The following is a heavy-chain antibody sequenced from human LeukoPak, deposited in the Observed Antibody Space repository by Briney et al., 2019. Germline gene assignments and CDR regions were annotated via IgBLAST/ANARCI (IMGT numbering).Heavy chain of an antibody. J-gene: IGHJ5*02. V-gene: IGHV1-18*01. CDR1: GYTFTSYG. CDR2: ISAYNGNT. CDR3: ARLVYYDSSGYYYLWFDP. Sequence: GASVKVSCKASGYTFTSYGISWVRQASGQGLEWMGWISAYNGNTNYAQKLQGRVTMTTDTSTSTAYMELRSLRSDDTAVYYCARLVYYDSSGYYYLWFDPWGQGTLVTVSS. D-gene: IGHD3-22*01.